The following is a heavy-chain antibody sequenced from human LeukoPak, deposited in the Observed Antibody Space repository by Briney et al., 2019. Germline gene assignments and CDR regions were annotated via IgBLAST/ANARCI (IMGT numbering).Heavy chain of an antibody. CDR1: GFTVSSNY. Sequence: GGSLRLSCAASGFTVSSNYMSWVRQAPGKGLEWVSAISGSGGSTYYADSVKGRFTISRDNSKNTLYLQMNSLRAEDTAVYYCAKSAIRLLWFGEAGMDVWGQGTTVTVSS. J-gene: IGHJ6*02. D-gene: IGHD3-10*01. CDR2: ISGSGGST. CDR3: AKSAIRLLWFGEAGMDV. V-gene: IGHV3-23*01.